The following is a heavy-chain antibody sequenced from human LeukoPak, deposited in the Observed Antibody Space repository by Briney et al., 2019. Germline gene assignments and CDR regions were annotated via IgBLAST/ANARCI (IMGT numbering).Heavy chain of an antibody. CDR3: ASGSLRFDY. J-gene: IGHJ4*02. V-gene: IGHV3-48*03. CDR1: GFTFSSYE. Sequence: GGSLRLSCAASGFTFSSYEMNWVRQAPGKGLEWVSYISSSGSTIYYADSVKGRFTISRDNAKNSLYLQMNSLRAEDTAVYYCASGSLRFDYWGQGTLVTVSS. D-gene: IGHD5/OR15-5a*01. CDR2: ISSSGSTI.